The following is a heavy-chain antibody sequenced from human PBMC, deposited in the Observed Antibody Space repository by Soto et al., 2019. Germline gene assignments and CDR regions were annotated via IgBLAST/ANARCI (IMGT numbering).Heavy chain of an antibody. V-gene: IGHV3-33*01. J-gene: IGHJ2*01. Sequence: GGSLRLSCAASGFIFRNYGMHWVRQAPGKGLEWVAVIWYDGSHESYADSVKGRFTISRDNSKNTLFLQMNSLRAEDTAVYYCARDRYSYDSRAYQGVDWYFDLWGRGTLVTVSS. CDR3: ARDRYSYDSRAYQGVDWYFDL. CDR2: IWYDGSHE. D-gene: IGHD3-22*01. CDR1: GFIFRNYG.